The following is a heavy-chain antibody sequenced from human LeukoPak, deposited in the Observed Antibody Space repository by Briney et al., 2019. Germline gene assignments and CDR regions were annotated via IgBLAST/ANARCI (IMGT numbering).Heavy chain of an antibody. CDR2: IYYSGST. J-gene: IGHJ3*02. CDR3: ARGLTTVTFPDAFDI. D-gene: IGHD4-17*01. Sequence: SETLSLTCTVSGGSISSGGYYWSWIRQHPGKGLEWIGYIYYSGSTYYNPSLKSRVTISVDTSKNQFSLKLSSVTAADTAVYYCARGLTTVTFPDAFDIWGQGTMVTVSA. CDR1: GGSISSGGYY. V-gene: IGHV4-31*03.